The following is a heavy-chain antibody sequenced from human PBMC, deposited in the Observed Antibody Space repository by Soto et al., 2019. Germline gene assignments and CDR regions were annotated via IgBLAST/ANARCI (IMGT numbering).Heavy chain of an antibody. CDR1: GYTFTSYD. CDR3: ARGYLAYCGGDCYSPRWFDP. D-gene: IGHD2-21*02. V-gene: IGHV1-8*01. J-gene: IGHJ5*02. CDR2: MNPSSGNT. Sequence: ASVKVSCKASGYTFTSYDINWVRQATGQGLEWMGWMNPSSGNTGYAQKFQGRVTMTRNTSISTAYMELSSLRSEDTAVYYCARGYLAYCGGDCYSPRWFDPWGQGTLVTVSS.